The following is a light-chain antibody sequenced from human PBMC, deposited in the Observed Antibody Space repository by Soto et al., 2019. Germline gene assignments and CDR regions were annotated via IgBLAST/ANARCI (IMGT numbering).Light chain of an antibody. CDR3: QQYNSYYT. CDR2: DAS. Sequence: TQITESPSTLSASVGNRGTITCRASQSISSWLAWYQQKPGKAPKLLIYDASSFESGVTSRFRGSGSGTEFTLNISSLQPDDLATYYCQQYNSYYTGGQGTKVDIK. V-gene: IGKV1-5*01. CDR1: QSISSW. J-gene: IGKJ2*01.